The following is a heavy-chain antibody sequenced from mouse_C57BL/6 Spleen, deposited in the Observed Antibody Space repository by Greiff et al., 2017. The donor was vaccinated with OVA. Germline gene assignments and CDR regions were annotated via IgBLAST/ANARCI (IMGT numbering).Heavy chain of an antibody. J-gene: IGHJ2*01. CDR1: GYSITSGYY. CDR2: ISYDGSN. Sequence: EVKLVESGPGLVKPSQSLSLTCSVTGYSITSGYYWNWIRQFPGNKLEWMGYISYDGSNNYNPSLKNRISITRDTSKNQCFLKLKSVTTEDTATYYCAREPSTMVFDDWGKGTTLTVSS. V-gene: IGHV3-6*01. D-gene: IGHD2-2*01. CDR3: AREPSTMVFDD.